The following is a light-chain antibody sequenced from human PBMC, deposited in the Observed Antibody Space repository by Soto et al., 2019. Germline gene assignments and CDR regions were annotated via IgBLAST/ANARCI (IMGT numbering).Light chain of an antibody. Sequence: DIQMTQSPSTLSASVRDRVTITCRASQRISSWLAWYQQKPGKAPKLLTYDASSLESGVPSRFSGSGSGTEFTLTISSLQPDDFATYYCQQYNNYSPSWTFGQGTKVDIK. V-gene: IGKV1-5*01. CDR2: DAS. CDR1: QRISSW. J-gene: IGKJ1*01. CDR3: QQYNNYSPSWT.